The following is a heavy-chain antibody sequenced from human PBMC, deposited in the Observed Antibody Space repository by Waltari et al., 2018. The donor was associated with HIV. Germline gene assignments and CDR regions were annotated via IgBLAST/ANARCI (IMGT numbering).Heavy chain of an antibody. J-gene: IGHJ3*02. CDR1: GASISSRSYY. Sequence: QLQLQESGPGLVKPSETLSLTCTVSGASISSRSYYWGWIRQPPGKGLEWIGNIYYSGSSYYNPSLKSRVTISVDTSKNQFSLKLSSVTAADTAVYFCASPRDAFDIWGQGTMVTVSS. CDR3: ASPRDAFDI. CDR2: IYYSGSS. V-gene: IGHV4-39*01.